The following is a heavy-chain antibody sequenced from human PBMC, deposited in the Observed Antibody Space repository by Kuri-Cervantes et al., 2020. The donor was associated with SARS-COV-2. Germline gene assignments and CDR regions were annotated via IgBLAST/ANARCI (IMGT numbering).Heavy chain of an antibody. V-gene: IGHV4-4*02. CDR2: IFHDGST. J-gene: IGHJ3*02. CDR3: ARESTYTFDI. Sequence: SETLSLTCVVSGGAINTYNWWTWVRQLPGKGLQWIGEIFHDGSTKFNPSLSLMGRVTMSLDKSKNQFSLNLTSVTAADTAVYYCARESTYTFDIWGQGTLVTVSS. D-gene: IGHD2-2*02. CDR1: GGAINTYNW.